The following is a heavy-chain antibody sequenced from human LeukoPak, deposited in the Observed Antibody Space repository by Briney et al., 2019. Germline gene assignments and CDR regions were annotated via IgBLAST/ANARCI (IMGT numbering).Heavy chain of an antibody. D-gene: IGHD4-17*01. V-gene: IGHV3-30*15. J-gene: IGHJ3*02. Sequence: ISKDGSNQYYSDSGKGPFTISRDNSKNTLYLQMSSLRGDDTALYYCARDHPTVTDAFDIWGQGTMVTVFS. CDR3: ARDHPTVTDAFDI. CDR2: ISKDGSNQ.